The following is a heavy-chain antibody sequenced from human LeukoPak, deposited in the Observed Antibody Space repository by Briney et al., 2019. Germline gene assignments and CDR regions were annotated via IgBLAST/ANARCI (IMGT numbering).Heavy chain of an antibody. CDR1: GYSFTSYW. J-gene: IGHJ2*01. V-gene: IGHV5-51*01. CDR2: IYPGDSDT. Sequence: GESLKISCKGSGYSFTSYWIGWVRQMPGNGLEWMGIIYPGDSDTRYSPSFQGQVTISADKSISTAYLQWSSLKASDTAMYYCARHFELRYFDWSYWYFDLWGRGTLVTVSS. D-gene: IGHD3-9*01. CDR3: ARHFELRYFDWSYWYFDL.